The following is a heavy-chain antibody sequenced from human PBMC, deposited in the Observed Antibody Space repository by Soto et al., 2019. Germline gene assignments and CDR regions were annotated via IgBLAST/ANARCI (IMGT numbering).Heavy chain of an antibody. D-gene: IGHD6-19*01. Sequence: PSETLSLTCPVYGGSISSSSYYWGLIRQPPGKGLEWLGSIYYSGSTYYNPSLKSRVTISVDTSKNQFSLRLSSVTAADTAVYYCARPAVACTLDYWGQGTLVTVSS. V-gene: IGHV4-39*01. CDR3: ARPAVACTLDY. CDR2: IYYSGST. J-gene: IGHJ4*02. CDR1: GGSISSSSYY.